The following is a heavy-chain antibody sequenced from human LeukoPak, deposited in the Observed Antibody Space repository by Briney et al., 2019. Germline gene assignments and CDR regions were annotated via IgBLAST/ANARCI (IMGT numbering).Heavy chain of an antibody. V-gene: IGHV3-30-3*01. CDR3: ARHSSSWTLDY. CDR1: GFTFSSYA. CDR2: ISYDGSNK. D-gene: IGHD6-13*01. J-gene: IGHJ4*02. Sequence: GGSLRLSCAASGFTFSSYAMHWVRQAPGKGLEWVAVISYDGSNKYYAASVKGRFTISRDNSKNTLSLQVNSLRDEDTAVYYCARHSSSWTLDYWGRGTLVTVSS.